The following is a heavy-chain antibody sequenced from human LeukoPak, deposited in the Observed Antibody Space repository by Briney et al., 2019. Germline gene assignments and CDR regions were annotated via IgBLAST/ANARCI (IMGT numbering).Heavy chain of an antibody. CDR1: GFTFSSYA. D-gene: IGHD4-23*01. J-gene: IGHJ4*02. CDR2: VSYDGSNK. Sequence: GGSLRLSCAASGFTFSSYAVHWVRQAPGKGLEWVAVVSYDGSNKYYADSVKGRFTISRDNSKNTLYLQMNSLRAEDTAVYYCARALYGGNGLFDFWGQGTLVTVSS. CDR3: ARALYGGNGLFDF. V-gene: IGHV3-30*01.